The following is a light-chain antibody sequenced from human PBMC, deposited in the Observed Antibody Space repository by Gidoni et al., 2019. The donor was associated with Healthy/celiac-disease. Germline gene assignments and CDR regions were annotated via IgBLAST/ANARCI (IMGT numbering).Light chain of an antibody. CDR3: QQYNSYPLT. J-gene: IGKJ4*01. CDR2: KAS. CDR1: QSISSW. Sequence: DIQMTQSPSTLSASVGDRVTSTCRASQSISSWLAWYQQKPGKAPKLLIYKASSLESGVPSMFSGSGSGTEFTLTISRLQPDDFATYYCQQYNSYPLTFXGXTKVEIK. V-gene: IGKV1-5*03.